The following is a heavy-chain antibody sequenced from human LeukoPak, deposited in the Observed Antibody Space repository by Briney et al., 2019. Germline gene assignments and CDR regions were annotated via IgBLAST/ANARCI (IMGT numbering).Heavy chain of an antibody. J-gene: IGHJ4*02. CDR3: AKXKVPDGRWEVDS. Sequence: GGSLRLSCAASGFSFRSYTVSWVRQAPGKGLEWVSSIGVGGDTYYADSVKGRFTISRDNSKNTLYLQMNSLRGEDTAVYYCAKXKVPDGRWEVDSWGQGTLVTVSS. D-gene: IGHD1-26*01. CDR1: GFSFRSYT. V-gene: IGHV3-23*01. CDR2: IGVGGDT.